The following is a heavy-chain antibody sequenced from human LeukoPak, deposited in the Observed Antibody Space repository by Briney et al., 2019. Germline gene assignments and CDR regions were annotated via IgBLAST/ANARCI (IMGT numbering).Heavy chain of an antibody. CDR2: IIPIFGTA. CDR3: ARPRVVPAAIYGWDAFDI. D-gene: IGHD2-2*01. V-gene: IGHV1-69*05. Sequence: GSSVKVSCKASGGTFSSYAISWVRQAPGQGLEWMCGIIPIFGTANYAQKFQGRVTITTDESTSTAYMELSSLRSEDTAVYYCARPRVVPAAIYGWDAFDIWGQGTMVTVSS. J-gene: IGHJ3*02. CDR1: GGTFSSYA.